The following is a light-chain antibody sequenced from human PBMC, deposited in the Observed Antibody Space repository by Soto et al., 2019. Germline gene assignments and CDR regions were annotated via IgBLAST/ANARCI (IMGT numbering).Light chain of an antibody. Sequence: QSALTQPASVSGSPGQSITISCTGTSSDVCGYKFVSWYQQYPGKAPKLMIFDVTNRPSGVSNRFSGSKSGNTASLTISGLQPEDEADYYCSSSTSSTTLIFGGGTKVTVL. CDR3: SSSTSSTTLI. V-gene: IGLV2-14*01. CDR1: SSDVCGYKF. CDR2: DVT. J-gene: IGLJ2*01.